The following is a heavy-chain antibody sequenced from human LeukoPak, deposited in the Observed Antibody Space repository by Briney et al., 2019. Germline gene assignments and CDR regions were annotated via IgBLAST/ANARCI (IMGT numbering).Heavy chain of an antibody. CDR1: GYTFTSYG. J-gene: IGHJ6*03. Sequence: GASVKVSCKASGYTFTSYGISWVRQAPGQGLEWMGWISAYNGNTNYAQKLQGRVTMTTDTSTSTAYMELRSLRSDDTAVYYCARRFIAVAAGYYYYYMDVWGKGTTVTISS. V-gene: IGHV1-18*01. D-gene: IGHD6-19*01. CDR2: ISAYNGNT. CDR3: ARRFIAVAAGYYYYYMDV.